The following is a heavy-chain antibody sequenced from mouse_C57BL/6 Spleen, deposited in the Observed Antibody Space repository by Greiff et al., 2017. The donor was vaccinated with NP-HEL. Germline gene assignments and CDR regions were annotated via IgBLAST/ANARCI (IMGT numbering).Heavy chain of an antibody. CDR3: ARSKDYDDYDGFAY. V-gene: IGHV1-52*01. J-gene: IGHJ3*01. CDR1: GYTFTSYW. Sequence: QVQLKQPGAELVRPGSSVKLSCKASGYTFTSYWMHWVKQRSIQGLEWIGNIYPSGSEIHYNQKFKDKATLTADKSSSTVYMQLSSLTSEDSAVYYCARSKDYDDYDGFAYWGQGTLVTVSA. CDR2: IYPSGSEI. D-gene: IGHD2-4*01.